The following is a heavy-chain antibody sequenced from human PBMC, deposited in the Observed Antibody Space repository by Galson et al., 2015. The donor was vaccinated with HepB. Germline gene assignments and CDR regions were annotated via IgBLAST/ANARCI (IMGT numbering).Heavy chain of an antibody. CDR1: GLTLSSYT. CDR3: ATERRHNTGWFALDS. D-gene: IGHD6-19*01. J-gene: IGHJ4*02. Sequence: SLRLSCAASGLTLSSYTMSWVRQSPGRGLQWVSYISNKCYADSVKGRFTVSRDNSKRTLYLQMNSLRVEDTAIYYCATERRHNTGWFALDSWGQGALVTVSS. V-gene: IGHV3-48*01. CDR2: ISNK.